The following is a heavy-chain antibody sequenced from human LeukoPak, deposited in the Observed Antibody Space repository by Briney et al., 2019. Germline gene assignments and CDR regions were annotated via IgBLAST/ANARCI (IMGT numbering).Heavy chain of an antibody. D-gene: IGHD6-13*01. J-gene: IGHJ3*01. CDR2: VYYTGST. V-gene: IGHV4-59*01. CDR3: ARISSSNWYNERGAFDV. CDR1: GGSISSYY. Sequence: SETLSLTCTVSGGSISSYYWSWVRQPPGKGLEWIGFVYYTGSTNYSPSLKSRVTISVDTSKNQFSLKLRSVTTADTAVYYCARISSSNWYNERGAFDVWGQGTMVTVSS.